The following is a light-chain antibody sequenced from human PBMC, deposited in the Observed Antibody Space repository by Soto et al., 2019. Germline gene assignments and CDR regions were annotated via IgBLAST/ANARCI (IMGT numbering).Light chain of an antibody. CDR1: SSDVGSYNL. CDR3: CSCAGSSTYV. J-gene: IGLJ1*01. CDR2: EGS. V-gene: IGLV2-23*01. Sequence: QSALTQPASVSGSLGQSITTSCTGTSSDVGSYNLVSWYQQHPGKAPKLIIYEGSKRPSGVSNRFSGSKSGNTASLTISGLQAEDEADYYCCSCAGSSTYVFGTGTKVTVL.